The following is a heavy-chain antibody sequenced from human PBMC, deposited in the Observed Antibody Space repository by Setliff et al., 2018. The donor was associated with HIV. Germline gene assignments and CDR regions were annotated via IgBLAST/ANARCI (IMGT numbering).Heavy chain of an antibody. CDR3: ARVSSGTYYSEFYYYMDV. V-gene: IGHV4-61*09. Sequence: SETLSLTCTVSGGSISSGSYYWTWIRQPAGKGLEWIGHIYTTGSTNYNPSLKSRVTMSVDTSKNQFSLKLTSVAAADTAVYYCARVSSGTYYSEFYYYMDVWGKGTTVTVPS. CDR2: IYTTGST. D-gene: IGHD1-26*01. CDR1: GGSISSGSYY. J-gene: IGHJ6*03.